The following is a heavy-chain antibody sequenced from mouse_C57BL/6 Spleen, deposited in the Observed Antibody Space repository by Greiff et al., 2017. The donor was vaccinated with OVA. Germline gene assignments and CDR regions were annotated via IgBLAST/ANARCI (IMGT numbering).Heavy chain of an antibody. CDR3: ARGEDSARAY. CDR2: IYPRSGNT. V-gene: IGHV1-81*01. Sequence: QVQLQQSGAELARPGASVKLSCKASGYTFTSYGISWVKQRTGQGLEWIGEIYPRSGNTYYNEKFKGKATLTADKSSSTAYMELRSLTSEDSAVYFCARGEDSARAYWGQGTLVTVSA. J-gene: IGHJ3*01. CDR1: GYTFTSYG. D-gene: IGHD3-3*01.